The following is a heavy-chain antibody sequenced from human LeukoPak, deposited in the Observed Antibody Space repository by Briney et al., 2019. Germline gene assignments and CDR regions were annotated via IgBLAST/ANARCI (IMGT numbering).Heavy chain of an antibody. CDR1: GFTFSDYY. CDR3: ARDRGTTCMAFDY. Sequence: GGSLRLSCAASGFTFSDYYMSWIRQAPGKGLEGVSYISSSGSTIYYADSVKGRFTISRDNAKNSLYLQMNSLRAEDTAVYYCARDRGTTCMAFDYWGQGTLVTVSS. CDR2: ISSSGSTI. D-gene: IGHD3-10*01. V-gene: IGHV3-11*01. J-gene: IGHJ4*02.